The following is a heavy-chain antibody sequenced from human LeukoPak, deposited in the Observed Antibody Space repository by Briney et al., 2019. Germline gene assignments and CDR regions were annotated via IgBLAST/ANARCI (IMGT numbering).Heavy chain of an antibody. Sequence: GGSLRLSCAASGFTFSSYDMHWVRRATGKGLEWVSAIGTAGVTYYPGSVKGRFTISRENAKNSLYLQMNSLRAGDTAVYYCARAPNYDSSAFDIWGQGTMVTVSS. CDR1: GFTFSSYD. V-gene: IGHV3-13*01. J-gene: IGHJ3*02. CDR2: IGTAGVT. CDR3: ARAPNYDSSAFDI. D-gene: IGHD3-22*01.